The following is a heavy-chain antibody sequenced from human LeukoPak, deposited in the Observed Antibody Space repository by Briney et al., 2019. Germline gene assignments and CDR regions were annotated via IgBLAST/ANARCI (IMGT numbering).Heavy chain of an antibody. CDR1: GFTFSNAW. CDR2: IQSKTDGGTS. D-gene: IGHD1-26*01. Sequence: PGGSLRLSCAASGFTFSNAWMNWVRQAPGKGLEWVGRIQSKTDGGTSDYAAPVKGRFTISRDDSKNTLYLQMNSLNTEDTAVYHCTTAPKWETQGTDYWGQGTLVTISS. CDR3: TTAPKWETQGTDY. J-gene: IGHJ4*02. V-gene: IGHV3-15*01.